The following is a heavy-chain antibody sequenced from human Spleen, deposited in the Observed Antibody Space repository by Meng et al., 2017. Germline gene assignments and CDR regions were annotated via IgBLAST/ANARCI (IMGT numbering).Heavy chain of an antibody. D-gene: IGHD3-9*01. Sequence: GQLQACGAGLLKPSETLSLTCAVYGGAFSGYYWSWIRQPPGKGLEWIGEINHSGSTNYNPSLKSRVTISVDTSKNQFSLKLSSVTAADTAVYYCARCLGLRYFDWSRRGRFDPWGQGTLVTVSS. CDR2: INHSGST. CDR1: GGAFSGYY. J-gene: IGHJ5*02. V-gene: IGHV4-34*01. CDR3: ARCLGLRYFDWSRRGRFDP.